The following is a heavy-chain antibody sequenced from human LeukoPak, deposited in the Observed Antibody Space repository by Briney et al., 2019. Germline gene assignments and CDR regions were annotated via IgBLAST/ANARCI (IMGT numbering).Heavy chain of an antibody. V-gene: IGHV4-4*07. D-gene: IGHD3-22*01. J-gene: IGHJ6*02. CDR3: ARARAYYYDSSGWEAYYYYGMDV. CDR2: IYSSGNT. Sequence: SETLSLTCTVSGGSVISYYWSWIRQPAGKGLEWIGHIYSSGNTNYNPSLKSRVTISVDTSKNQFSLKLSSVTAADTAVYYCARARAYYYDSSGWEAYYYYGMDVWGQGTTVTVSS. CDR1: GGSVISYY.